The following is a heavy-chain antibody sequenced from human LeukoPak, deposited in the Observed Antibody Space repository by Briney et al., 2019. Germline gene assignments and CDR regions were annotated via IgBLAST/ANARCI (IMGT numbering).Heavy chain of an antibody. V-gene: IGHV3-48*03. J-gene: IGHJ3*02. CDR3: AKERAGMGADAFDI. CDR1: GFTFSYYE. D-gene: IGHD1-26*01. CDR2: ISSSGSTI. Sequence: GGSLRLSCAASGFTFSYYEMNWVRQAPGKGLEWVSYISSSGSTIYYAESVKGRFTISRDNSKNTLYLQMNSLRAEDTAVYYCAKERAGMGADAFDIWGQGTMVTVSS.